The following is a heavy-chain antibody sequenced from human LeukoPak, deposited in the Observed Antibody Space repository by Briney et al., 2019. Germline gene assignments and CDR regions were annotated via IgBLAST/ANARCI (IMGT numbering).Heavy chain of an antibody. CDR1: GFTFSSYA. Sequence: GGSLRLSCAASGFTFSSYAMHWVRQAPGKGLEWVAVISYDGSNKYYADSVKGRFTISRDNSKNTLYLQMNRLRAEDTAVYYCARSGMEFCDYWGQGTLVTVSS. CDR2: ISYDGSNK. CDR3: ARSGMEFCDY. J-gene: IGHJ4*02. D-gene: IGHD3-10*01. V-gene: IGHV3-30-3*01.